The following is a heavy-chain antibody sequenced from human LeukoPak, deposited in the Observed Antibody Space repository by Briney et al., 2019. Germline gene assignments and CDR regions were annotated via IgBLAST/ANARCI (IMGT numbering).Heavy chain of an antibody. D-gene: IGHD2/OR15-2a*01. CDR3: TSLGATGFYAFDY. CDR1: GFSFNNVW. CDR2: IKSKPDGGTT. J-gene: IGHJ4*02. V-gene: IGHV3-15*01. Sequence: PGGSLRLSCAASGFSFNNVWMSWVRQAPGKGLEWVDHIKSKPDGGTTECAAPVKGRFTISRDDSKNTLYLQMNSLRTEDTAVYYCTSLGATGFYAFDYWGQGTLVTVSS.